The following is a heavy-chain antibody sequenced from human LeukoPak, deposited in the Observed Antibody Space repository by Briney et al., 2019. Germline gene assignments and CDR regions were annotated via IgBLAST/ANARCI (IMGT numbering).Heavy chain of an antibody. CDR1: GFHFSDYW. J-gene: IGHJ5*02. D-gene: IGHD3-22*01. CDR3: VRGQIGVSVIVH. V-gene: IGHV3-74*01. CDR2: IKGDGSET. Sequence: GGALGLSCAASGFHFSDYWMHWVRQVPGKGLVWVSSIKGDGSETNYADSVKGRVTISRDNAKNTLFLQMNSLRVEDTAVYYCVRGQIGVSVIVHWGQGTLVTVSS.